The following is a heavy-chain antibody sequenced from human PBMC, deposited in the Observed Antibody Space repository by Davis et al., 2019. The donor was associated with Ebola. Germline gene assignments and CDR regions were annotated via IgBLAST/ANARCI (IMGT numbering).Heavy chain of an antibody. Sequence: AASVKVSCKASGGTFSSYAISWVRQAPGQGLEWMGWMNPNSDNTGYAQKFQGRVTITRDTSASTAYMELSSLRSEDTAVYYCASFQAARPDYWGQGTTVTVSS. V-gene: IGHV1-8*03. D-gene: IGHD6-6*01. CDR1: GGTFSSYA. CDR2: MNPNSDNT. J-gene: IGHJ4*03. CDR3: ASFQAARPDY.